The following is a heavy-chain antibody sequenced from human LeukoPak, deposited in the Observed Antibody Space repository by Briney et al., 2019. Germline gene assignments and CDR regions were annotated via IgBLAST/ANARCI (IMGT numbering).Heavy chain of an antibody. CDR3: ARGLGWDSGTYLGA. J-gene: IGHJ5*02. CDR2: INPNSGDT. V-gene: IGHV1-2*02. D-gene: IGHD1-26*01. CDR1: GYTFTGYY. Sequence: ASVKVSCKASGYTFTGYYMHWVRQATRQGLEWMGWINPNSGDTNYAQKFQGRVSMTRDTSISTAYMDPSGLRSDDTALYYCARGLGWDSGTYLGAWGQGTLVTVSS.